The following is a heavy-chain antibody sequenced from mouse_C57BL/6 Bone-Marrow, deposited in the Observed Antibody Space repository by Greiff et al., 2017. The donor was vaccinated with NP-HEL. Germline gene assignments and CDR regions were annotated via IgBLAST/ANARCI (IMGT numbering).Heavy chain of an antibody. CDR3: ARPLPYYYGSSYGYFDV. V-gene: IGHV1-81*01. D-gene: IGHD1-1*01. CDR2: IYPRSGNT. Sequence: QVQLQQSGAELARPGASVKLSCKASGYTFTSYGISWVKQRTGQGLEWIGEIYPRSGNTYYNEKFKGKATLTADKSSSTAYMELRSLTSEDSAVYFCARPLPYYYGSSYGYFDVWGTGTTVTVSS. CDR1: GYTFTSYG. J-gene: IGHJ1*03.